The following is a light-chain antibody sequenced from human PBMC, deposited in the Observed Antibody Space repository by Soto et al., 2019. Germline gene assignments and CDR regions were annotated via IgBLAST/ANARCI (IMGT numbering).Light chain of an antibody. CDR2: SNN. CDR3: AAWDDSLNGPFYV. Sequence: SVLTKPPSASGTPGQRVTISCSGSSSNIGSNTVNWYQQLPGTAPKLLIYSNNQRPSGVPDRFSGSKSGTSASLAISGLQSEDEADYYCAAWDDSLNGPFYVFGTGTKVTVL. J-gene: IGLJ1*01. V-gene: IGLV1-44*01. CDR1: SSNIGSNT.